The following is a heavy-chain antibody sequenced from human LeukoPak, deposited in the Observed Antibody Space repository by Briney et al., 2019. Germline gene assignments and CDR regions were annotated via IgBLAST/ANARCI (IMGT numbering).Heavy chain of an antibody. Sequence: GRSLRLSRAASGFTFSSYGMHWVRQAPGKGLEWVAVISYDGSNKYYADSVKGRFTISRDNSKNTLYLQMSSLRAEDTAVYYCAKEFYSSPYFDYWGQGTLVTVSS. CDR1: GFTFSSYG. D-gene: IGHD6-13*01. J-gene: IGHJ4*02. V-gene: IGHV3-30*18. CDR2: ISYDGSNK. CDR3: AKEFYSSPYFDY.